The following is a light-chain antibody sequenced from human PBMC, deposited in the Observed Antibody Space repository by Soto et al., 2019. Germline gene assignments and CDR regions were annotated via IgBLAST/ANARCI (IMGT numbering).Light chain of an antibody. CDR2: ESS. J-gene: IGKJ5*01. CDR1: QRVGTS. Sequence: IVLPQSPATLSFSPGERATLSFSASQRVGTSLAWYQQKSGPAPRLLFYESSNGAAYLPARFSARGAGTDFTLTISGLEPEDFAVYYCQQRSNWPTFGQGTRLEIK. V-gene: IGKV3-11*01. CDR3: QQRSNWPT.